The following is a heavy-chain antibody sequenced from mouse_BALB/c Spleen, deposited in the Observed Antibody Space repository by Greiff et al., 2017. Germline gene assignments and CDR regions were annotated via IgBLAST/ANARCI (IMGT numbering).Heavy chain of an antibody. Sequence: VQRVESGPGLVAPSQSLSITCTVSGFSLTSYGVHWVRQPPGKGLEWLGVIWAGGSTNYNSALMSRLSISKDNSKSQVFLKMNSLKTDDTAMYYCARGGYWDYWGQGTTLTVSA. V-gene: IGHV2-9*02. D-gene: IGHD2-3*01. CDR3: ARGGYWDY. CDR2: IWAGGST. J-gene: IGHJ2*01. CDR1: GFSLTSYG.